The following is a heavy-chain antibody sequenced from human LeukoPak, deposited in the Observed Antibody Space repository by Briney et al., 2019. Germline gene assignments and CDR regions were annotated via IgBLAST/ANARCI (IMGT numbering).Heavy chain of an antibody. D-gene: IGHD2-2*02. CDR1: GGSISSGSYY. CDR2: IYTSGST. J-gene: IGHJ5*02. Sequence: SETLSLTRTVSGGSISSGSYYWSWIRQPAGKGLEWIGRIYTSGSTNYNPSLKSRVTISVDTSKNQFSLKLSSVTAADTAVYYCARDGVVVVPAAIGGWFDPWGQGTLVTVSS. V-gene: IGHV4-61*02. CDR3: ARDGVVVVPAAIGGWFDP.